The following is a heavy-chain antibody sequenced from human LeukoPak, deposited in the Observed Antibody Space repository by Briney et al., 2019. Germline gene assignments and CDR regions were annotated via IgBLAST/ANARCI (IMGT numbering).Heavy chain of an antibody. V-gene: IGHV3-21*01. J-gene: IGHJ3*02. CDR1: GFTFSSYG. CDR2: ISSSSTYI. CDR3: AGDYEGNLAFDI. Sequence: PGRSLRLSCAASGFTFSSYGMHWVRQAPGKGLEWVSSISSSSTYIYYADSLEGRFTISRDNVRNSLYLQMNSLRAEDTAVYYCAGDYEGNLAFDIWGQGTMVTVSS. D-gene: IGHD4-23*01.